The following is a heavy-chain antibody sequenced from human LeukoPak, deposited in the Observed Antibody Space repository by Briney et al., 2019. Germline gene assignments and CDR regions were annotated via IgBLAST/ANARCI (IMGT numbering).Heavy chain of an antibody. Sequence: GGSLRLSCVASGVTLVRFDMNWVRQAPGKGLEWVEFIAYDGRNNYYADSVKGRFTISRDNSKNTVSLQMNTLRPEDTALYYCAKARFLSGDDAFDIWGQGTMVIVSS. V-gene: IGHV3-30*18. J-gene: IGHJ3*02. CDR3: AKARFLSGDDAFDI. CDR2: IAYDGRNN. CDR1: GVTLVRFD. D-gene: IGHD6-19*01.